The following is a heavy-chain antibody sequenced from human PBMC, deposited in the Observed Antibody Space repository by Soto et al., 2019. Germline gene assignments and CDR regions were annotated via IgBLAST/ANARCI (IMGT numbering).Heavy chain of an antibody. CDR1: GFTFSSYA. V-gene: IGHV3-23*01. CDR2: ISGSGGHT. CDR3: ARDFLNYYGMDV. J-gene: IGHJ6*02. Sequence: GGSLRLSCVASGFTFSSYAMSWVRQAPGKGLEWVSGISGSGGHTYYADSVKGRFTISRDNSKNTLYLQMNSLRAEDTAVYYCARDFLNYYGMDVWGQGTTVTVSS.